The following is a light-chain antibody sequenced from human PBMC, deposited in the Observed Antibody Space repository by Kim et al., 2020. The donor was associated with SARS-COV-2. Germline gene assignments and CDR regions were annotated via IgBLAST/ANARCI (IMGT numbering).Light chain of an antibody. CDR3: QQFNRYPLT. Sequence: SASVGDSVTITCRASERISNHLAWFQQKPGQAPKSLIYDASSLQSGVPSKFSGSGSGTHFTLTISSLQPEDFAIYYCQQFNRYPLTFGGGTKLEI. CDR2: DAS. J-gene: IGKJ4*01. V-gene: IGKV1-16*02. CDR1: ERISNH.